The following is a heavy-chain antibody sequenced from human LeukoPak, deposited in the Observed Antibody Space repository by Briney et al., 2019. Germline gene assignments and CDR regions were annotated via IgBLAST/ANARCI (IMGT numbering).Heavy chain of an antibody. J-gene: IGHJ1*01. CDR2: ISAYSGYT. Sequence: ASVKVSCKASGYTFTSYDINWVRQATGQGLEWMGWISAYSGYTDYAQKLQFRVTMTTDTSTSTAYMELRSLRSDDTAVYYCARDKAVTTEVTQHFQHWGQGTLVTVSS. V-gene: IGHV1-18*01. CDR3: ARDKAVTTEVTQHFQH. D-gene: IGHD4-23*01. CDR1: GYTFTSYD.